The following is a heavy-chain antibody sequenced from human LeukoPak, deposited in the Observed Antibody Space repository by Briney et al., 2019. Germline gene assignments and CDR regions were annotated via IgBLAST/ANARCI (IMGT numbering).Heavy chain of an antibody. J-gene: IGHJ5*02. V-gene: IGHV1-18*01. CDR1: GYTFTSYG. Sequence: ASVKVSCKASGYTFTSYGISWVRQAPGQGLEWMGWISAYNGNTNYAQKLQGRVTMTTDTSTSTAYMELRSLRSDDTVVYYCARVTYSSGWYRTTSIRFDPWGQGTLVTVSS. D-gene: IGHD6-19*01. CDR2: ISAYNGNT. CDR3: ARVTYSSGWYRTTSIRFDP.